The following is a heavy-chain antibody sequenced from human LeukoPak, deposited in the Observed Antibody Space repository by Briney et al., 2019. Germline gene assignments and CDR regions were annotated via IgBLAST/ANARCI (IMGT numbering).Heavy chain of an antibody. CDR3: AKASDFDSSGFPIDVFDF. CDR1: GFTFSTFD. J-gene: IGHJ4*02. V-gene: IGHV3-23*01. Sequence: PGGSLRLSCAASGFTFSTFDMSWVRQAPGKGLQWVSTISGAGGTTLFADSVKGRFSIPRDNSNNKVFLQMSSLRVEDTAVYYCAKASDFDSSGFPIDVFDFWGQGLLVSVAS. CDR2: ISGAGGTT. D-gene: IGHD3-22*01.